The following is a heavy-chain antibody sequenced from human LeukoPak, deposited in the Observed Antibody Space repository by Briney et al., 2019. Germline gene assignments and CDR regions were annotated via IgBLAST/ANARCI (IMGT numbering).Heavy chain of an antibody. CDR2: IIPMFGAT. V-gene: IGHV1-69*13. CDR1: GGPFISYI. CDR3: ARVEEAGYSSSWYGR. Sequence: ASVKVSCKASGGPFISYIISWVRQAPGQGLEWMGGIIPMFGATNYAQKFQDRVTITADESTSTAYMELSSLRSEDTAVYYCARVEEAGYSSSWYGRWGQGTLVTGSS. D-gene: IGHD6-13*01. J-gene: IGHJ4*02.